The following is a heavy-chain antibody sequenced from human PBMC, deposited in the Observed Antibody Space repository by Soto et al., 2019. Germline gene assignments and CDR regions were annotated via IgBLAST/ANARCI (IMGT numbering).Heavy chain of an antibody. CDR2: IIPIFGTA. J-gene: IGHJ5*02. CDR3: ANSQYYYDSSGYSPLNWFDP. CDR1: GGTFSSYA. D-gene: IGHD3-22*01. Sequence: GASVKVSCKASGGTFSSYAISWVRQAPGQGLEWMGGIIPIFGTANYAQKFQGRVTITADKSTSTAYMEQSSLRSEDTAVYYCANSQYYYDSSGYSPLNWFDPWGQGTLVTVSS. V-gene: IGHV1-69*06.